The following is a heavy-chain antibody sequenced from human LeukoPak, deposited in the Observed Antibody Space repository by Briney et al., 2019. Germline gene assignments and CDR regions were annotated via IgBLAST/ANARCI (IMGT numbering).Heavy chain of an antibody. CDR1: GFTFSSYW. CDR2: IKQDGSEK. J-gene: IGHJ6*03. CDR3: ARWAPPIFDWLSAYYYYYYMDV. Sequence: QPGGSLRLSCAASGFTFSSYWMSWVRQAPGKGLEWVANIKQDGSEKYYVDSVKGRFTISRDNAKNSLYLQMNSLRAEDTAVYYCARWAPPIFDWLSAYYYYYYMDVWGKGTTVTVSS. V-gene: IGHV3-7*01. D-gene: IGHD3-9*01.